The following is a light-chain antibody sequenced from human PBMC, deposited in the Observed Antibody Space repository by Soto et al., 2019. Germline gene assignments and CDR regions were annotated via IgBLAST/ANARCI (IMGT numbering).Light chain of an antibody. CDR2: DVS. J-gene: IGLJ2*01. CDR1: SSDVGGYNY. CDR3: SSYTSNKTLVA. Sequence: QSALTQPASGSGSPGQSITISCTGTSSDVGGYNYVSWYQQHPGKAPKLIIYDVSNRPSGVSNRFSGSKSGNTASLTISGLQAEDEADYYCSSYTSNKTLVAFGGGTKVTVL. V-gene: IGLV2-14*01.